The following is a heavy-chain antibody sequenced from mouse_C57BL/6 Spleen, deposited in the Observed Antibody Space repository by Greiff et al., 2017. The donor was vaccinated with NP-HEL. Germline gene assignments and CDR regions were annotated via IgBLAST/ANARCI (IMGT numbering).Heavy chain of an antibody. CDR3: ARSSRDDWFAY. V-gene: IGHV1-69*01. J-gene: IGHJ3*01. CDR2: IDPSASYT. CDR1: GYTFNSYW. Sequence: VQLQQPGAELVMPGASVKLSCKASGYTFNSYWMHWVKQRPGQGLEWIGEIDPSASYTNYNQKFTGKSTLTVDKSSSTAYMQLSSLTSEDSAVYYCARSSRDDWFAYWGQGTLVTVSA.